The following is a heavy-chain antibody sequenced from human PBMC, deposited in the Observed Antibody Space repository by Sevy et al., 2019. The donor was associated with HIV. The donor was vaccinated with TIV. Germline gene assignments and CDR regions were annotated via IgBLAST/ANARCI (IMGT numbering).Heavy chain of an antibody. D-gene: IGHD3-10*01. Sequence: GESLKISCAASGFTFSSYAMHWVRQAPGKGLEWVAVISYDGSNKYYADSVKGRFTISRDNSKNTLYLQMNSLRAEDTAVYYCAKDLNGSVIDYWGQGTLVTVSS. V-gene: IGHV3-30*04. CDR2: ISYDGSNK. CDR3: AKDLNGSVIDY. J-gene: IGHJ4*02. CDR1: GFTFSSYA.